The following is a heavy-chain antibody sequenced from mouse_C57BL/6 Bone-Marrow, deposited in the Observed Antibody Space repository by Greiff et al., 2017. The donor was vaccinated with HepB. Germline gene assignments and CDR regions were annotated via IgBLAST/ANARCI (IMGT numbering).Heavy chain of an antibody. CDR3: TPLLYYAMDY. V-gene: IGHV14-4*01. CDR2: IDPENGDT. J-gene: IGHJ4*01. CDR1: GFNIKDDY. D-gene: IGHD1-2*01. Sequence: EVQRVESGAELVKPGASVKLSCTASGFNIKDDYMHWVKQRPEQGLEWIGWIDPENGDTEYASKFQGKATITADTSSNTAYLQLSSLTSEDTAVYYCTPLLYYAMDYWGQGTSVTVSS.